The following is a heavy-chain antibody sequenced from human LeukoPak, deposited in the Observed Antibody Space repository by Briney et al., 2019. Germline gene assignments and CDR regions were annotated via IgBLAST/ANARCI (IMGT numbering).Heavy chain of an antibody. CDR1: EFSVGSNY. CDR3: AELGITMIGGV. J-gene: IGHJ6*04. CDR2: ISSSGSTI. D-gene: IGHD3-10*02. V-gene: IGHV3-48*03. Sequence: GGSLRLSCAASEFSVGSNYMNWVRQAPGKGLEWVSYISSSGSTIYYADSVKGRFTISRDNAKNSLYLQMNSLRAEDTVVYYCAELGITMIGGVWGKGTTVTISS.